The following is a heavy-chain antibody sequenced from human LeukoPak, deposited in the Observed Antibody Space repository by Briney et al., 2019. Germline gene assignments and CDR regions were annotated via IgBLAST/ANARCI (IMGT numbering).Heavy chain of an antibody. CDR2: IYTSGST. D-gene: IGHD5-12*01. CDR1: GGSISSGDYY. V-gene: IGHV4-61*02. CDR3: ARTAGGRYSGYYYYYMHV. J-gene: IGHJ6*03. Sequence: SETLSLTCTVSGGSISSGDYYWTWIRQPAGKGLELIGRIYTSGSTYYNPSLKSRVTMSLGTSKSQFSLKLSSVTAADTAVYYCARTAGGRYSGYYYYYMHVWGKGTTVTISS.